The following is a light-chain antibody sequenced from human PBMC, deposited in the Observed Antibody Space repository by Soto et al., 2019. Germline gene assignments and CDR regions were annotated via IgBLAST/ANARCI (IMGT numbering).Light chain of an antibody. Sequence: QSVLTQPPSVSGAPGQRVTIACTGSSSNIGAGYDVHWYQQLPGTAPKLLIYGNSNRPSGVPDRFSGSKSGTSASLAITGLRFEDEADYYCQSYDSSLSGWVFGGGTKLTVL. CDR2: GNS. CDR3: QSYDSSLSGWV. CDR1: SSNIGAGYD. J-gene: IGLJ3*02. V-gene: IGLV1-40*01.